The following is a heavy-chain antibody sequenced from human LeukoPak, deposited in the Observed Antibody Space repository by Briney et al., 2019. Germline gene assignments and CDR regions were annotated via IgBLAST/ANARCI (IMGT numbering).Heavy chain of an antibody. D-gene: IGHD1-26*01. J-gene: IGHJ4*02. CDR2: ISYDGSNK. Sequence: GGSLRLSCAASGFTFSSCAMHWVRQAPGKGLEWVAVISYDGSNKYYADSVKGRFTISRDNSKNTLYLQMNSLRAEDTAVYYCAREGQVGATRFDYWGQGTLVTVSS. V-gene: IGHV3-30-3*01. CDR1: GFTFSSCA. CDR3: AREGQVGATRFDY.